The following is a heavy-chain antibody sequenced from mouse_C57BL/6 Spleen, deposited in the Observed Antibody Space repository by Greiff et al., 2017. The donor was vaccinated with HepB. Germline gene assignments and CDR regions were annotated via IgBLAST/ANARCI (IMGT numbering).Heavy chain of an antibody. Sequence: DVHLVESGGGLVQPGGSLSLSCAASGFTFTDYYMSWVRQPPGKALEWLGFIRNKDNGYTTEYSASVKGRFTISRDNTQSILYLQMNALRAEERATYYCARYPYIDVWGKGTTGTVAS. V-gene: IGHV7-3*01. CDR3: ARYPYIDV. CDR1: GFTFTDYY. J-gene: IGHJ1*03. CDR2: IRNKDNGYTT.